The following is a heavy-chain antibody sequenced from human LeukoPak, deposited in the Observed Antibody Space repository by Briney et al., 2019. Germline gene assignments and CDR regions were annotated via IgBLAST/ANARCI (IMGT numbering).Heavy chain of an antibody. CDR2: INTNTGNP. CDR3: ARDLSSYDFWSGYYTVYYYYGMDV. Sequence: ASVKVSCKASGYTFTSYYMHWVRQAPGQGLEWMGWINTNTGNPTYAQGFTGRFVFSLDTSVSTAYLQISSLKAEDTAVYYCARDLSSYDFWSGYYTVYYYYGMDVWGQGTTVTVSS. J-gene: IGHJ6*02. CDR1: GYTFTSYY. V-gene: IGHV7-4-1*02. D-gene: IGHD3-3*01.